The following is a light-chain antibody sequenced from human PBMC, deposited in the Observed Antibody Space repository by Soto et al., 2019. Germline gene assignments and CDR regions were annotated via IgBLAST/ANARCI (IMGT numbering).Light chain of an antibody. J-gene: IGKJ2*01. Sequence: IVMTQSPATLSVSPGERATLSCRASQSVSSNLAWYQHKPGQAPRLLFYGASTRAAGIPARFSGGGSGTDFTLTISGLQSEDFPVYYCQLSNKWPYTFGQGTKLEIK. V-gene: IGKV3-15*01. CDR3: QLSNKWPYT. CDR1: QSVSSN. CDR2: GAS.